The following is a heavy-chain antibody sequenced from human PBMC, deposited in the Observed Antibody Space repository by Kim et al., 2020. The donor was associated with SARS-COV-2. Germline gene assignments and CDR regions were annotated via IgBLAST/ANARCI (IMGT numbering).Heavy chain of an antibody. CDR1: GFSFSQYG. J-gene: IGHJ4*02. V-gene: IGHV3-30*18. CDR2: FSYDGREI. Sequence: GGSLRLSCVASGFSFSQYGMHWVRQAPGKGLEWVAVFSYDGREINYGDSVKGRFTISRDNSKNTLSLQMNSLRAEDTAIYYCAKDVRLAAAASDYWGQGTLVIVSS. D-gene: IGHD6-13*01. CDR3: AKDVRLAAAASDY.